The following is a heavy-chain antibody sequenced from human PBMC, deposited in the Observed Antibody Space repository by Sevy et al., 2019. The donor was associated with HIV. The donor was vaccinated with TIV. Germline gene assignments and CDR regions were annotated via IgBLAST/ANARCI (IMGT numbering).Heavy chain of an antibody. CDR1: GFRFSSYG. D-gene: IGHD2-8*02. Sequence: GGYLRLSCSASGFRFSSYGMTWVRQAPGKGLEWVSSISGTGASTDYADSVKGRFTISRDNSRNTLFLQMNTLRAEDTAVYYCAKDGGVDWDQYYFDSWGHGTLVTVSS. V-gene: IGHV3-23*01. J-gene: IGHJ4*01. CDR2: ISGTGAST. CDR3: AKDGGVDWDQYYFDS.